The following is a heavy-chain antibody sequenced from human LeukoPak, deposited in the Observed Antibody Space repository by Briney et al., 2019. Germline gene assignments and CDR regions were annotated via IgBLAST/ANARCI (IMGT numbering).Heavy chain of an antibody. V-gene: IGHV4-39*01. CDR1: GGSISSSSYF. J-gene: IGHJ4*02. CDR3: ARDGYTYGSFDY. Sequence: SETLSLTCSVSGGSISSSSYFWGWIRQPPGKGLEWIGSIYYSGSTYSNPSLKSRVTISVDTSRSQFSLKLSSVTAADTAVYYCARDGYTYGSFDYWGQGTLVTVSS. D-gene: IGHD5-18*01. CDR2: IYYSGST.